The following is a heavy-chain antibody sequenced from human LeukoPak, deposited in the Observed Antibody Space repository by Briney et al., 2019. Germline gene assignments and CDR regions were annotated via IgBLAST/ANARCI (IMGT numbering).Heavy chain of an antibody. V-gene: IGHV3-9*01. J-gene: IGHJ4*02. CDR2: ISWKSGNI. Sequence: GGSLRLSCAASGFTFDDYAMHWVRQAPGKGLEWVSSISWKSGNIGYADSVKGRFTISRDNAKNSLYLQMNSLRAEDTALYYCAKGDSIVVVTAADYFDYWGQGTLVTVSS. CDR3: AKGDSIVVVTAADYFDY. D-gene: IGHD2-21*02. CDR1: GFTFDDYA.